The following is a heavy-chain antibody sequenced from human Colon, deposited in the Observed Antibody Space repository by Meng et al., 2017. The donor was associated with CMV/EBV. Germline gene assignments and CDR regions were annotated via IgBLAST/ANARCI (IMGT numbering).Heavy chain of an antibody. CDR1: GYTFTGYY. V-gene: IGHV1-2*06. Sequence: SGYTFTGYYMHWVRQAPGQGLGWMGRINPNGGGTNYPQKFQGRVTVTRDTSISTAYMELSRLTSDDTAIYYCAREVEGVSSRYIDYWGQGTLVTVSS. D-gene: IGHD6-13*01. CDR3: AREVEGVSSRYIDY. J-gene: IGHJ4*02. CDR2: INPNGGGT.